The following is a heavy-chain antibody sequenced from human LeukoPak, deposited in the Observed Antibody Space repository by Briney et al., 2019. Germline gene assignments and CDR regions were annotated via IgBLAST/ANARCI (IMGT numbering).Heavy chain of an antibody. Sequence: PAETLCLTCAVSGYSISSCDEGGGFRLPPGRGLEGSGSMFNSGSTHYNPSLKRRLIISLDRAKNKLYVKLHSVTATDTGVSYCAREGPIEGLVVPWGQGTLVTVSS. CDR3: AREGPIEGLVVP. CDR1: GYSISSCDE. CDR2: MFNSGST. J-gene: IGHJ5*02. V-gene: IGHV4-38-2*02. D-gene: IGHD2-21*01.